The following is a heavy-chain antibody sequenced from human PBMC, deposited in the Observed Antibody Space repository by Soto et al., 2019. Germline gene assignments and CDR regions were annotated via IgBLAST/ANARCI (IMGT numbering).Heavy chain of an antibody. V-gene: IGHV1-69*06. CDR3: ARGSGRDIAVAGSKPYGMDV. D-gene: IGHD6-19*01. CDR1: GGTFSSYA. CDR2: IIPIFGTA. Sequence: QVQLVQSGAEVKKPGSSVKVSCKASGGTFSSYAISWVRQAPGQGREWMGGIIPIFGTANYAQKFQGRVTITADKSTSTAYMELSSLRSEDTAVDYCARGSGRDIAVAGSKPYGMDVWGQGTTVTVSS. J-gene: IGHJ6*02.